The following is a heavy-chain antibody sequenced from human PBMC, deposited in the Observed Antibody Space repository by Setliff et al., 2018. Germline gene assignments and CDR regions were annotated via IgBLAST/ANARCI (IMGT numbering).Heavy chain of an antibody. J-gene: IGHJ3*02. V-gene: IGHV4-34*01. CDR1: GGSFSGYY. CDR3: ARDRRIVGARHAFDI. CDR2: INHSGST. Sequence: SETLSLTCAVYGGSFSGYYWGWIRQPPGKGLEWIGEINHSGSTNYNPSLKSRVTISVDTSKNQFSLKLSSVTAADTAVYYCARDRRIVGARHAFDIWGQGTMVTVSS. D-gene: IGHD1-26*01.